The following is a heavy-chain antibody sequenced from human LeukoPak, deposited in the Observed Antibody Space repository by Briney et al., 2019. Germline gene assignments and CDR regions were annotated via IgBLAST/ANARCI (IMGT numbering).Heavy chain of an antibody. D-gene: IGHD3-10*01. Sequence: GGSLRLSRAASGFTFSSYAMSWVRQAPGKGLEWVSAISGSGGSTYYADSVKGRFTISRDNSKNTLYLQMNSLGAEDTAVYYCAKELVRDYYGSGSYFDYWGQGTLVTVSS. CDR1: GFTFSSYA. CDR3: AKELVRDYYGSGSYFDY. J-gene: IGHJ4*02. V-gene: IGHV3-23*01. CDR2: ISGSGGST.